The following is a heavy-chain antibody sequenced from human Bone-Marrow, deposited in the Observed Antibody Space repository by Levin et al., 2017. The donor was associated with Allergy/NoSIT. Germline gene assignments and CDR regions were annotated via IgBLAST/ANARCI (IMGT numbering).Heavy chain of an antibody. J-gene: IGHJ1*01. Sequence: ASVKVSCKVSGYTLTELSMHWVRQAPGKGLEWMGGFDPEDGETIYAQKFQGRVTMTEDTSTDTAYMELSSLRSEDTAVYYCATEPAGGYSYGPEYFQHWGQGTLVTVSS. CDR2: FDPEDGET. D-gene: IGHD5-18*01. CDR3: ATEPAGGYSYGPEYFQH. CDR1: GYTLTELS. V-gene: IGHV1-24*01.